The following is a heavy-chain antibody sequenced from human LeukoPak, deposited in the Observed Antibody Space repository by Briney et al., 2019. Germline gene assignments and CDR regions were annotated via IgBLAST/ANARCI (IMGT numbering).Heavy chain of an antibody. CDR3: AKDPGNGYDFWSGYSDNWFDP. Sequence: QTGGSLRLSCAASGFTFSSYGMHWVRQAPGKGLEWVCLISGDGGSTYYADSVKGRFTISRDNSKNSLYLQMNSLRTEDTALYYCAKDPGNGYDFWSGYSDNWFDPWGQGTLVTVSS. J-gene: IGHJ5*02. CDR2: ISGDGGST. D-gene: IGHD3-3*01. CDR1: GFTFSSYG. V-gene: IGHV3-43*02.